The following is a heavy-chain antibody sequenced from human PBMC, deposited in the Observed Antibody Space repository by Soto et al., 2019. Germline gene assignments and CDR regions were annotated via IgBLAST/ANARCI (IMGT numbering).Heavy chain of an antibody. CDR2: ISSSSTI. J-gene: IGHJ4*02. Sequence: PGGSLRLSCAASGFTFSSYSMNWVRQAPGKGLEWVSYISSSSTIYYADSVKGRFTISRDNAKNSLYLQMNSLRAEDTAVYYCARGATVVTPASFDYWGQGTLVTVSS. D-gene: IGHD4-17*01. CDR3: ARGATVVTPASFDY. CDR1: GFTFSSYS. V-gene: IGHV3-48*01.